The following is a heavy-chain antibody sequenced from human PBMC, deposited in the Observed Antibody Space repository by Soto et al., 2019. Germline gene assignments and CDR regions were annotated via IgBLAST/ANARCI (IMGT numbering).Heavy chain of an antibody. CDR2: IKHDGSVQ. CDR1: GFTFSGYW. CDR3: ARATYSNAWYRFDL. Sequence: GSLRLSCEASGFTFSGYWMSWVRQAPGKGLGWVADIKHDGSVQYYVDSVKGRFTISRDNAKKLLSLQMNGLRAEDTALYYCARATYSNAWYRFDLWGQGTLVTVSS. D-gene: IGHD4-4*01. J-gene: IGHJ4*02. V-gene: IGHV3-7*03.